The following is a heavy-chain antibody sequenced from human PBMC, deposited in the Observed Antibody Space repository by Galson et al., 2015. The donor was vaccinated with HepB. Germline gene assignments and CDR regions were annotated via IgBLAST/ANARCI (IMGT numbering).Heavy chain of an antibody. CDR2: VGGSGINT. D-gene: IGHD6-19*01. CDR1: GFTFSQLT. Sequence: SLSLSCAASGFTFSQLTMNWVRQAPGQGLEWVSAVGGSGINTHYADSVTGRFIVSRDNSKNTLYLQMNSLRVDDTAVYYCAKADRPSYYSLDVWGQGTTVTVSS. CDR3: AKADRPSYYSLDV. J-gene: IGHJ6*02. V-gene: IGHV3-23*01.